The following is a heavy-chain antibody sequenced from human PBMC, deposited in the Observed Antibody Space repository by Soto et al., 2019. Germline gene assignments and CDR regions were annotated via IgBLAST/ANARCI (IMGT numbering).Heavy chain of an antibody. J-gene: IGHJ4*02. CDR2: VSPNGQGI. D-gene: IGHD3-10*01. Sequence: GGSVRLSCAASGFTLGRYGMSWVRQAPGKGLEWVSAVSPNGQGIYYADSVRGRFTISRDFSKNTVFLHMDSLRAEDTAVYYCAKDRDYPRDYFHYWGQGTLVTVSS. CDR1: GFTLGRYG. V-gene: IGHV3-23*01. CDR3: AKDRDYPRDYFHY.